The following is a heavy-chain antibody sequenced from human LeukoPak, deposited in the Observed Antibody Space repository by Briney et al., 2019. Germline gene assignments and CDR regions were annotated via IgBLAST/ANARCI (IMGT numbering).Heavy chain of an antibody. CDR2: IYTSGNT. V-gene: IGHV4-4*07. CDR3: ARDGYTYGLRGFDM. J-gene: IGHJ3*02. CDR1: GGSLSNDL. D-gene: IGHD5-18*01. Sequence: PSETLSLTCTVSGGSLSNDLWSWIRQPAGKGLERIGRIYTSGNTNYNPSLKSRVTISVDTSRNQISLKLSSVTAADAALYYCARDGYTYGLRGFDMWGQGTMVTVSS.